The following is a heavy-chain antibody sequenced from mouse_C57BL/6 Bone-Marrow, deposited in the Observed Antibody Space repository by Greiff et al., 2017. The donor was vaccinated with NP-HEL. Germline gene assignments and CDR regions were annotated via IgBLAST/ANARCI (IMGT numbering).Heavy chain of an antibody. CDR2: ISDGGSST. CDR1: GFTFSSYA. J-gene: IGHJ2*01. CDR3: ARESHYYGSSQYYFDY. D-gene: IGHD1-1*01. Sequence: EVMLVESVGGLVKPGGSLQLSCAASGFTFSSYAMSWVRQTPEQRLEWVATISDGGSSTYYPDNVQGRFPISRDNAKNNLYLQMSHLKSEDTAMYYCARESHYYGSSQYYFDYWGQGTTLTVSS. V-gene: IGHV5-4*01.